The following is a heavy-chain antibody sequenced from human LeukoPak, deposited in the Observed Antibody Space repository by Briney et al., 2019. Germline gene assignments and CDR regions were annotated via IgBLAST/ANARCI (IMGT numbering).Heavy chain of an antibody. V-gene: IGHV3-53*01. CDR1: GLTVSTSY. CDR3: ARDRVFRAYSYYYMDV. J-gene: IGHJ6*03. CDR2: IYSGGGT. D-gene: IGHD2-21*01. Sequence: AGSLRLSAAASGLTVSTSYMSWVGQAPGKGLEWVSVIYSGGGTYYADSVKGRFTISRDNSKNTLYLQMNSLRAEDTAVYYCARDRVFRAYSYYYMDVWRKGTTVTVSS.